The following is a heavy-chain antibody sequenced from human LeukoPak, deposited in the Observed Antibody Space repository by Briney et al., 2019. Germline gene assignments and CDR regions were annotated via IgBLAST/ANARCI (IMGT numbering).Heavy chain of an antibody. CDR1: GFTFDDYA. CDR3: AKVSDYYDSSGYFDY. V-gene: IGHV3-9*01. Sequence: GESLRLSCAASGFTFDDYAMHWVRQSPGKGLEWVSGISWNSGSIGYADSVKGRFTISRDNAKNSLYQQMNSLRAEDTALYYCAKVSDYYDSSGYFDYWGQGTLVTVSS. CDR2: ISWNSGSI. J-gene: IGHJ4*02. D-gene: IGHD3-22*01.